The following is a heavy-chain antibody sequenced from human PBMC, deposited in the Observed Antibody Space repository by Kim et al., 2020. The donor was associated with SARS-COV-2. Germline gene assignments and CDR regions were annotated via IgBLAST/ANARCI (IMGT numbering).Heavy chain of an antibody. CDR3: ARIIKSGSSYYFDY. D-gene: IGHD1-26*01. Sequence: STSLKTSLTISKDTSKNQVVLTMTNMDPVDTATYYCARIIKSGSSYYFDYWGQGTLVTVSS. V-gene: IGHV2-70*01. J-gene: IGHJ4*02.